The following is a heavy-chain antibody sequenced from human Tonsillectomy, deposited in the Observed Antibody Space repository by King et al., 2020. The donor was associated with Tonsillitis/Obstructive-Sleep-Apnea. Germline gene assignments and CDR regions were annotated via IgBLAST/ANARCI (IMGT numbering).Heavy chain of an antibody. J-gene: IGHJ6*03. CDR2: ISVYKDNT. D-gene: IGHD2-2*01. CDR3: ARGPRYGRSTVVHKDYYYYMDV. V-gene: IGHV1-18*01. CDR1: GYTFSSYG. Sequence: QLVQSGAEVKKPGASVKVSCKASGYTFSSYGIIWVRQAPGQGLEWMGWISVYKDNTNYAEKFQGRVTMTTDTSTSTAYMEVRSLRSDDTAVYYCARGPRYGRSTVVHKDYYYYMDVGGKGRSVSVSS.